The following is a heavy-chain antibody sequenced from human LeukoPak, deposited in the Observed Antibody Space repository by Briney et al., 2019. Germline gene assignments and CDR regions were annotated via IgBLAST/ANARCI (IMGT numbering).Heavy chain of an antibody. D-gene: IGHD3-10*01. CDR2: INPSTGAT. J-gene: IGHJ4*02. Sequence: GASVKVSCKGSGYTFSDYFLHWVRQAPGQGLEWVGWINPSTGATNYAQSFQGRVTMASDTSIATVYMELSRLMSHDTAVYYCARLRYNGFGYPFDYWGQGTLVTVSS. CDR1: GYTFSDYF. V-gene: IGHV1-2*02. CDR3: ARLRYNGFGYPFDY.